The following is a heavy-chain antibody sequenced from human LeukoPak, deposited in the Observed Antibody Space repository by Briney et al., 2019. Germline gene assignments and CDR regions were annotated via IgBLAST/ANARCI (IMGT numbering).Heavy chain of an antibody. CDR2: ISYDGSNK. CDR3: AKSPPLYYYDSSGGY. D-gene: IGHD3-22*01. CDR1: GFTFSSYA. J-gene: IGHJ4*02. Sequence: GGSLRLSCAASGFTFSSYAMHWVRQAPGKGLEWVAVISYDGSNKYYADSVKGRFTISRDNAKNSLYLQMNSLRAEDTAVYYCAKSPPLYYYDSSGGYWGQGTLVTVSS. V-gene: IGHV3-30-3*02.